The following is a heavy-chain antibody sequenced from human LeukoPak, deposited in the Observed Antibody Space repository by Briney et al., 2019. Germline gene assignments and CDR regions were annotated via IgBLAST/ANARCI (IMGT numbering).Heavy chain of an antibody. CDR2: VSSDGTT. J-gene: IGHJ4*02. CDR1: GDSVTSSY. CDR3: ARLDCLVEGCYNH. Sequence: PSETLSLTCSVSGDSVTSSYGNWIRQPPGKGLEWIGYVSSDGTTNYTPSLRSRLIMSVDTAKNDISLILTSVTAADTAIYYCARLDCLVEGCYNHWGRGTLVTVSS. V-gene: IGHV4-59*08. D-gene: IGHD2-15*01.